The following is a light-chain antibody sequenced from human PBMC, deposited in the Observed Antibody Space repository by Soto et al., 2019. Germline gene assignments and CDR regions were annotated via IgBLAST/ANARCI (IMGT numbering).Light chain of an antibody. J-gene: IGLJ1*01. Sequence: QSALTQPASVSGSPGQSITISCTGTSSDFGGYNYVSWSQQHPGKAPKLMISDVSNRPSGVSNRFSGSKSGNTASLTISGLQAEDEADYYCSSYTSGSTFYVFGTGTKVTVL. V-gene: IGLV2-14*01. CDR1: SSDFGGYNY. CDR2: DVS. CDR3: SSYTSGSTFYV.